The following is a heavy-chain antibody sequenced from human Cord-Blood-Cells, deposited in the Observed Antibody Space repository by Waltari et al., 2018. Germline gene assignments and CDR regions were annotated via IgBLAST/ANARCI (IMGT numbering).Heavy chain of an antibody. CDR2: IRGSGGST. CDR3: ATGKPGVPAADY. Sequence: EVQLLESGGGLVQPGGSLRLSCAASGFTFSSYAMSWVRQAPGKGLEWVSAIRGSGGSTYYADSVKGRFTISRDNSKNTLYLQRNSLRAEDTAVYYCATGKPGVPAADYWGQGTLVTVSS. CDR1: GFTFSSYA. J-gene: IGHJ4*02. D-gene: IGHD2-2*01. V-gene: IGHV3-23*01.